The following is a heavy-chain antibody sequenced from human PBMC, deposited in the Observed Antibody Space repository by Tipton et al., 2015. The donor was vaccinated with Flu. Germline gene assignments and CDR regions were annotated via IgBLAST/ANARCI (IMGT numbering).Heavy chain of an antibody. CDR2: IYASGST. V-gene: IGHV4-4*07. CDR1: GDSMNNYY. D-gene: IGHD3-16*01. J-gene: IGHJ4*02. Sequence: LRLFCTVSGDSMNNYYWSWIRQPAGKGLEWIGRIYASGSTTYNPSLKSRVTMSLDRSKNQFSLKLSSVTAADTAVYYCASTSNYGRRIEPNFDYWGQGTLVTVS. CDR3: ASTSNYGRRIEPNFDY.